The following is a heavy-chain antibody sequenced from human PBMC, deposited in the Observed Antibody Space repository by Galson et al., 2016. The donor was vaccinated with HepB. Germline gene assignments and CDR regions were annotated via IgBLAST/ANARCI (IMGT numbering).Heavy chain of an antibody. J-gene: IGHJ4*02. D-gene: IGHD2-2*01. CDR3: ATSPSRGY. CDR1: GFTFSGSA. Sequence: SLRLSCAASGFTFSGSAMHWVRQASGKGLEWVGRIRSKADSFATAYAASVKGRFTISRDTSKNTLYLQMNSLRAEDTAVYYCATSPSRGYWGQGTLVTVSS. CDR2: IRSKADSFAT. V-gene: IGHV3-73*01.